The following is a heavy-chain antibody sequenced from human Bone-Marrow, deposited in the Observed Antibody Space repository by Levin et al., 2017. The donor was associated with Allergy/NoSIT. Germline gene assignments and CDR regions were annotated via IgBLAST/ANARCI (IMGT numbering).Heavy chain of an antibody. V-gene: IGHV1-3*01. Sequence: VASVKVSCKASGYTFTSYAMHWVRQAPGQRLEWMGWINAGNGNTKYSQKFQGRVTITRDTSASTAYMELSSLRSEDTAVYYCARALSGRWFRPHGGYYFDYWGQGTLVTVSS. D-gene: IGHD4-23*01. CDR3: ARALSGRWFRPHGGYYFDY. CDR2: INAGNGNT. J-gene: IGHJ4*02. CDR1: GYTFTSYA.